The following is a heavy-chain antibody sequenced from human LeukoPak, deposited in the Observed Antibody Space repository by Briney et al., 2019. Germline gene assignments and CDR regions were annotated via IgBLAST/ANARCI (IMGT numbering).Heavy chain of an antibody. V-gene: IGHV4-61*02. CDR1: GGSISSGNYY. J-gene: IGHJ4*02. D-gene: IGHD3-22*01. Sequence: SETLSLTCTVSGGSISSGNYYWNWIWQPAGKGLEWIGRIWTDGAPTYRPSLKSRVTISVDTSKNQFSLRLSSVTAADTAVYYCARGRDSRGYQFMGFDSWGQGTLVTVSS. CDR2: IWTDGAP. CDR3: ARGRDSRGYQFMGFDS.